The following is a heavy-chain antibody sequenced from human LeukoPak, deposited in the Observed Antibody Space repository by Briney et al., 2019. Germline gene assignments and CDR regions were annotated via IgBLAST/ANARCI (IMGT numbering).Heavy chain of an antibody. V-gene: IGHV3-43D*04. D-gene: IGHD3-10*01. CDR3: AKDRGSYGSGSYYNPGLLGFDY. CDR1: GFTFDDYA. J-gene: IGHJ4*02. CDR2: ISWDGGST. Sequence: GGSLRLSCAASGFTFDDYAMHWVRQAPGKGLERVSLISWDGGSTYYADSVKGRFTISRDNSKNSLYLQMNSLRAEDTALYYCAKDRGSYGSGSYYNPGLLGFDYWGQGTLVTVSS.